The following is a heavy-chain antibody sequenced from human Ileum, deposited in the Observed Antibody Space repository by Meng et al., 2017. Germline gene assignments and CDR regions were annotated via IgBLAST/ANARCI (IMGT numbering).Heavy chain of an antibody. CDR1: GFTFSDRW. CDR2: IQSKADGGTT. CDR3: TTFYAGY. D-gene: IGHD3-16*01. J-gene: IGHJ4*02. Sequence: EVQFGESGGGFGKPGGSLRLSCAASGFTFSDRWMTWVRQAPGKGLEWVGHIQSKADGGTTDYAAPVKGRFTISRDDSKSTLYLQMNSLKTEDTAVYYCTTFYAGYWGQGTLVTVSS. V-gene: IGHV3-15*01.